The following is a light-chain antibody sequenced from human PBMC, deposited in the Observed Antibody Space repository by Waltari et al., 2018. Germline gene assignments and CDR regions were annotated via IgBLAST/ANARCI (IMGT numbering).Light chain of an antibody. CDR1: SRAVGRYKL. V-gene: IGLV2-23*02. Sequence: QSALSQPASVSGSPGQSITISCTGTSRAVGRYKLVSWYQQHPGQVPKPIIFEVNKRPSGVSNRFSGSKSGNTASLTISGLQPEDEADYYCCSYASDITLVFGGGTKLTVL. CDR3: CSYASDITLV. CDR2: EVN. J-gene: IGLJ3*02.